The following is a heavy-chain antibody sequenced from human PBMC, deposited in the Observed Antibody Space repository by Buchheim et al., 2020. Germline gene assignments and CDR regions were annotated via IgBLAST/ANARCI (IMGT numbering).Heavy chain of an antibody. J-gene: IGHJ6*02. Sequence: QVQLVESGGGVVQPGRSLRLSCAASGFTFSSYGMHWVRQAPGKGLEWVAVIWYDGSNKYYADSVKGRFTISRDNSKNTLYLQMNSLRAEDTAVYYCARDSETTSQYYYGMDVWGQGTT. CDR1: GFTFSSYG. D-gene: IGHD1-7*01. CDR2: IWYDGSNK. CDR3: ARDSETTSQYYYGMDV. V-gene: IGHV3-33*01.